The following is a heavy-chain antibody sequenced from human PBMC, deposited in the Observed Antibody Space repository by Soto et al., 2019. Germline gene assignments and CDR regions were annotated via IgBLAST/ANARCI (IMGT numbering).Heavy chain of an antibody. J-gene: IGHJ6*02. V-gene: IGHV1-69*18. CDR1: GGTFSRSG. Sequence: QVQLVQSGTEVKKPGASVKVSCKASGGTFSRSGFHWVRQAPGQGLEWMGMNVPSVDTTNYAQKFQARVTISADQFTSTVYMELRSLRSEDTAVYYCARCPQPPDTADPYAVDVWGQGTRVIVSS. CDR2: NVPSVDTT. D-gene: IGHD5-18*01. CDR3: ARCPQPPDTADPYAVDV.